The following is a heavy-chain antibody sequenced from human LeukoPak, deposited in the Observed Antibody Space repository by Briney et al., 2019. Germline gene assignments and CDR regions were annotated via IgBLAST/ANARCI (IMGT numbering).Heavy chain of an antibody. J-gene: IGHJ4*02. CDR3: AKDYRIGITMIVVVIPYFDY. CDR2: ITSRGEST. Sequence: GGSLRLSCAASGFTFSIYAMSWVRQAPGKGLQWVSSITSRGESTWYVDSVKGRFTITRDNSENTLYLQMNSLRAEDTAVYYCAKDYRIGITMIVVVIPYFDYWGQGTLVTVSS. CDR1: GFTFSIYA. V-gene: IGHV3-23*01. D-gene: IGHD3-22*01.